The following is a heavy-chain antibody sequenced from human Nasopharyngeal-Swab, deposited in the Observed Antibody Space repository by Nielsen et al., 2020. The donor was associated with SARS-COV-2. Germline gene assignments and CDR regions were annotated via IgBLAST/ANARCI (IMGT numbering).Heavy chain of an antibody. J-gene: IGHJ5*02. CDR3: AKEGATGWFDP. CDR1: CVSITSQY. Sequence: GSLRLSCTVSCVSITSQYWSWTRQPPGKGLEWIGYISHNSGTSYNPSLKSRVTMFMDTSKNQFSLRLRSVTAADTAVYYCAKEGATGWFDPWGQGTLVTVSS. CDR2: ISHNSGT. V-gene: IGHV4-59*11.